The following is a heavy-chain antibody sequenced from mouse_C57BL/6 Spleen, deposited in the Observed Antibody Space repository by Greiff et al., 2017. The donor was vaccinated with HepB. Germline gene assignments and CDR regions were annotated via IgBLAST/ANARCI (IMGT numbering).Heavy chain of an antibody. D-gene: IGHD1-1*01. J-gene: IGHJ3*01. CDR1: GFNIKDYY. CDR2: IDPEDGDT. CDR3: TTWYYYGSSPFAY. V-gene: IGHV14-1*01. Sequence: VQLQQSGAELVRPGASVKLSCTASGFNIKDYYMHWVKQRPEQGLEWIGRIDPEDGDTEYAPKFQGKATMTADTSSNTAYLQLSSLTSEDTAVYYCTTWYYYGSSPFAYWGQGTLVTVSA.